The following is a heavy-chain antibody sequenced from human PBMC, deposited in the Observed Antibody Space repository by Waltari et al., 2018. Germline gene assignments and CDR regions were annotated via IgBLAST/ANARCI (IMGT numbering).Heavy chain of an antibody. D-gene: IGHD3-3*01. CDR2: ISWNSGSI. J-gene: IGHJ5*02. Sequence: EVQLVESGGGLVQPGRSLRLSCAASGLTFHDYAMHWVRHAPGKGLEWVSGISWNSGSIGYADSVKGRFTISRDNAKNSLYLQMNSLRAEDTALYYCAKDISGGFLKWFDPWGQGTLVTVSS. CDR1: GLTFHDYA. CDR3: AKDISGGFLKWFDP. V-gene: IGHV3-9*01.